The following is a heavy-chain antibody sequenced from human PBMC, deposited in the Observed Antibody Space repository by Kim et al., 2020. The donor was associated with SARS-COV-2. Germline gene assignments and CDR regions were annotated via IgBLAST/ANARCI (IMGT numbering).Heavy chain of an antibody. V-gene: IGHV1-18*01. CDR1: GYTFTSYG. CDR2: ISAYNGNT. D-gene: IGHD2-8*01. J-gene: IGHJ6*02. Sequence: ASVKVSCKASGYTFTSYGISWVRQAPGQGLEWMGWISAYNGNTNYAQKLQGRVTMTTDTSTSTAYMELRSLRSDDTAVYYCARDPGREAIVLMVYAIPPGGMDVWGQGTTVTVSS. CDR3: ARDPGREAIVLMVYAIPPGGMDV.